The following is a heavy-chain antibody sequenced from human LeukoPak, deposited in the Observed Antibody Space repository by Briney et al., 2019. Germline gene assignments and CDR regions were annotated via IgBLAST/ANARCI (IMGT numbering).Heavy chain of an antibody. J-gene: IGHJ4*02. D-gene: IGHD3-10*01. CDR3: ARVVVRGVIITEYYFDY. V-gene: IGHV3-72*01. CDR1: GFTFSDHY. CDR2: TRYKAYSYTT. Sequence: PGESLRLSCAASGFTFSDHYMDWVRQPPGKGLEWVGRTRYKAYSYTTEYAASVKGRFTISRDDSTHSLYLQTNSLKTEDTAVYSCARVVVRGVIITEYYFDYWGKGTLVTV.